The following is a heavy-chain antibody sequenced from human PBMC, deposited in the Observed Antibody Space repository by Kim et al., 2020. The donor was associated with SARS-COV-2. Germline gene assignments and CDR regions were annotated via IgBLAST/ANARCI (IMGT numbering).Heavy chain of an antibody. J-gene: IGHJ5*01. Sequence: GGSLRLSCAASGFTFTTYCMIWVPHTPGKGLEWVASIIDNVRHSYYADALNGRVTISRDNSKNTLQLQMSSLRGEDTALYPCVKSLHTSGYNLQHGGDS. CDR3: VKSLHTSGYNLQHGGDS. V-gene: IGHV3-23*01. CDR2: IIDNVRHS. CDR1: GFTFTTYC. D-gene: IGHD3-22*01.